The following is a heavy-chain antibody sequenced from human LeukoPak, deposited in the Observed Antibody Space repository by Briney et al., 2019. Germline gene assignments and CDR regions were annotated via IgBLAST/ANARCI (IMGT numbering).Heavy chain of an antibody. J-gene: IGHJ6*03. CDR1: GFTFSSYS. D-gene: IGHD3-3*01. CDR2: ISYDGNNK. V-gene: IGHV3-30*04. CDR3: AKGVYDFWSGYYTGYYYMDV. Sequence: GGSLRLSCAASGFTFSSYSMHWVRQAPGKGLEWLAVISYDGNNKFYADSVKGRFTISRDNSKNTLYLQMNSLRAEDTAVYYCAKGVYDFWSGYYTGYYYMDVWGKGTTVTVSS.